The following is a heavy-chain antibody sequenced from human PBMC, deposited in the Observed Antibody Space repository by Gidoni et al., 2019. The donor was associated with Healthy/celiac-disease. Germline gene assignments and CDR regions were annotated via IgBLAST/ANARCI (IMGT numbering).Heavy chain of an antibody. CDR2: ISSSGSTI. V-gene: IGHV3-11*01. Sequence: QVQLVESGGGLVKPGGSLRLSCAASGFTFSDYYMSWIRQAPGKGLEWVSYISSSGSTIYYADSVKGRFTISRDNAKNSLYLQMNSLRAEDTAVYYCARDPTLGIAAAGTGEYWYFDLWGRGTLVTVSS. CDR1: GFTFSDYY. J-gene: IGHJ2*01. CDR3: ARDPTLGIAAAGTGEYWYFDL. D-gene: IGHD6-13*01.